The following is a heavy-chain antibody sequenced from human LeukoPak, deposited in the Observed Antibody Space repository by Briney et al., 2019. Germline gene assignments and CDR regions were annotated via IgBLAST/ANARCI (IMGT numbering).Heavy chain of an antibody. V-gene: IGHV3-7*01. D-gene: IGHD3-22*01. CDR1: GFTFTTYW. CDR3: ARGTYYYDSSGYPLFDY. Sequence: PGGSLRLSCAASGFTFTTYWMSWVRQAPGKGLEWVANIKQDGSEKYYVDSVKGRFTISRDNAKNSLYLQMNSLRAEDTAVYYCARGTYYYDSSGYPLFDYWGQGTLVTVSS. CDR2: IKQDGSEK. J-gene: IGHJ4*02.